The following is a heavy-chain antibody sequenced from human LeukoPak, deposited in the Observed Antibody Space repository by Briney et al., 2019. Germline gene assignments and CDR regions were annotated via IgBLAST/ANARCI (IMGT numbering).Heavy chain of an antibody. CDR2: ISSSGSTI. V-gene: IGHV3-48*03. J-gene: IGHJ5*02. CDR1: GFTFSSYE. Sequence: GGSLRLSCAASGFTFSSYEMNWVRQAPGEGLEWVSYISSSGSTIYYADSVKGRFTISRDNAKNSLYLQMNSLRAEDTAVYYCARVPRRDWFDPWGQGTLVTVSS. CDR3: ARVPRRDWFDP.